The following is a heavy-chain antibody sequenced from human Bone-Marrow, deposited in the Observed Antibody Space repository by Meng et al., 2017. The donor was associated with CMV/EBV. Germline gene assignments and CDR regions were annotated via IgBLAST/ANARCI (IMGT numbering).Heavy chain of an antibody. CDR2: IYYSGST. Sequence: SETLSLTCTVSGGSISSYYWSWIRQPPGKGLEWIGYIYYSGSTNYNPSLKSRVTISIDTSKNQFSLKLSSVTAADTAVYYCARERNDFWSGYSQRYFDYWGQGTRVTVYS. CDR1: GGSISSYY. V-gene: IGHV4-59*01. CDR3: ARERNDFWSGYSQRYFDY. D-gene: IGHD3-3*01. J-gene: IGHJ4*02.